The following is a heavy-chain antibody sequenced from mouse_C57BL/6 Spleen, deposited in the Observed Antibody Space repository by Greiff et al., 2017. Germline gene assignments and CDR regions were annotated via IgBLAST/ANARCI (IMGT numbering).Heavy chain of an antibody. CDR2: ISNGGGST. Sequence: DVHLVESGGGLVQPGGSLKLSCAASGFTFSDYYMYWVRQTPEKRLEWVAYISNGGGSTYYPDTVKGRFTISRDNAKNTLYLQMSRLKSEDTAMYYCARHRNYGRSYGAWFAYWGQGTLVTVSA. CDR3: ARHRNYGRSYGAWFAY. CDR1: GFTFSDYY. J-gene: IGHJ3*01. V-gene: IGHV5-12*01. D-gene: IGHD1-1*01.